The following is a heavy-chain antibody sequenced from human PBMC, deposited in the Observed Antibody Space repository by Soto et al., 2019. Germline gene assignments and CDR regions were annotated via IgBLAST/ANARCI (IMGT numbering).Heavy chain of an antibody. CDR1: GGSISSSNW. D-gene: IGHD6-19*01. CDR3: ARESHGGWSIYFDY. Sequence: SETLSLTCAVSGGSISSSNWWSWVRQPPGKGLEWIGEIYHSGRTNYNPSLKSRVTISVDKSKKQFSLKLSSVTAADTAVYYCARESHGGWSIYFDYWGQGTLVTVSS. J-gene: IGHJ4*02. V-gene: IGHV4-4*02. CDR2: IYHSGRT.